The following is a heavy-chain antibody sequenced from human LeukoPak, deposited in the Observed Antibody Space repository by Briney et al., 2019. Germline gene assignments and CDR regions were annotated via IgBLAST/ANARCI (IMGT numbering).Heavy chain of an antibody. J-gene: IGHJ3*02. CDR2: IYYSGST. CDR3: ARAQPYYDILTGYLNPDAFDI. V-gene: IGHV4-61*01. D-gene: IGHD3-9*01. Sequence: SETLSLTCTVSGGSVSSGSYYWSWIRQPPGKGLEWIGYIYYSGSTNYNPSLKSRVTISVDTSKNQFSLKLSSVTAADTAVYYCARAQPYYDILTGYLNPDAFDIWGQGTMVTVSS. CDR1: GGSVSSGSYY.